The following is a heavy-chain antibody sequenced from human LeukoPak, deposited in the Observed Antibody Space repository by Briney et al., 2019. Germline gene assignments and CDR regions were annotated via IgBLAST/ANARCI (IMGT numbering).Heavy chain of an antibody. Sequence: PSETLSLTCTVSGGSISSSSYYWGWIRQPPGKGLEWIGEINHSGSTNYNPSLKSRVTISVDTSKNQFSLKLSSVTAADTAVYYCARGPPRGSGWYLSHYFDYWGQGTLVTVSS. CDR1: GGSISSSSYY. CDR2: INHSGST. V-gene: IGHV4-39*07. CDR3: ARGPPRGSGWYLSHYFDY. D-gene: IGHD6-19*01. J-gene: IGHJ4*02.